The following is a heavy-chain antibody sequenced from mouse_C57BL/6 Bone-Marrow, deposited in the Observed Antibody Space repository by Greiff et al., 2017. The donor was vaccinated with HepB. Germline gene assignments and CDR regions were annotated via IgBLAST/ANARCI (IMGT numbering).Heavy chain of an antibody. Sequence: EVQLQQSGTVLARPGASVKMSCKTSGYTFTSYWMHWVKQRPGQGLEWIGAIYPGNSDTSYNQKFKGKAKLTAVTAASTAYMELSSLTNEDSAVYYCTRIYYDDGVFFDYWGQGTTLTVSS. D-gene: IGHD2-4*01. CDR3: TRIYYDDGVFFDY. CDR1: GYTFTSYW. V-gene: IGHV1-5*01. CDR2: IYPGNSDT. J-gene: IGHJ2*01.